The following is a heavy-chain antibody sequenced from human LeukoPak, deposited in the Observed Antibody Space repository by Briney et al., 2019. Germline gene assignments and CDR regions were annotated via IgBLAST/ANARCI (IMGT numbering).Heavy chain of an antibody. CDR1: GFTFRSYW. V-gene: IGHV3-7*01. Sequence: GGSLRLSCAASGFTFRSYWMSWVRQAPGKKPEWVANIKEDGSEKYYDDSVRGRFTISRDNAKNTLYLDMNSLRAEDTAVFYCATDQDHGYFRQWVQGTLLTVSS. CDR3: ATDQDHGYFRQ. D-gene: IGHD4-17*01. J-gene: IGHJ1*01. CDR2: IKEDGSEK.